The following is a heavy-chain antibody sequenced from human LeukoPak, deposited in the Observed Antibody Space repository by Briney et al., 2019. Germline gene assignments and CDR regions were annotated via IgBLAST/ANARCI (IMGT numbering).Heavy chain of an antibody. CDR3: ARVRTTETTFKKYYYGMDV. Sequence: SETLSLTCAVYGGSLSGYYWSWIRQPPGKGLEWIGEINHSGSTNYNPSLKSRVTISVDTSKNQFSLKLSSVTAADTAVYYCARVRTTETTFKKYYYGMDVWGQGTTVTVSS. D-gene: IGHD4-17*01. J-gene: IGHJ6*02. CDR2: INHSGST. V-gene: IGHV4-34*01. CDR1: GGSLSGYY.